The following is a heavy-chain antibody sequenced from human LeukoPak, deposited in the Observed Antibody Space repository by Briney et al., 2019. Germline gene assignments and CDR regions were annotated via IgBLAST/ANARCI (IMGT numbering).Heavy chain of an antibody. J-gene: IGHJ6*03. CDR3: AREAGYLRVYMDV. CDR2: IYYSGST. CDR1: GGSISSSSYY. D-gene: IGHD6-13*01. Sequence: SETLSLTCTVSGGSISSSSYYWGWIRQPPGTGLEWIGSIYYSGSTYYNPSLKSRVTISVDTSKNQFSLKLSSVTAADTAVYYCAREAGYLRVYMDVWGKGTTVTVSS. V-gene: IGHV4-39*07.